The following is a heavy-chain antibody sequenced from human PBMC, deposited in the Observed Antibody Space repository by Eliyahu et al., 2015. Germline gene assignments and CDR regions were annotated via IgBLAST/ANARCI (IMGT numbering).Heavy chain of an antibody. V-gene: IGHV1-46*03. CDR1: GXTFTSYY. CDR3: ARGLRSNLKNSDYYYGMDV. D-gene: IGHD4-11*01. Sequence: QVQLVQSGAEVKKPGASVKVSCKASGXTFTSYYXPWVRQAPGQGLEWMGIINPSGGSTSYAQKFQGRVTMTRDTSTSTVYMELSSLRSEDTAVYYCARGLRSNLKNSDYYYGMDVWGQGTTVTVSS. CDR2: INPSGGST. J-gene: IGHJ6*02.